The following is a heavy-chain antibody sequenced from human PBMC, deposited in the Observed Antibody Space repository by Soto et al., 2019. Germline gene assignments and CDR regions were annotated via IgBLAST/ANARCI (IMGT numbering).Heavy chain of an antibody. CDR2: MNPNSGNT. J-gene: IGHJ6*02. V-gene: IGHV1-8*02. D-gene: IGHD3-10*01. Sequence: EASVKVSCKASGYSFTSYGISWVRQATGQGLEWMGWMNPNSGNTGYAQKFQGRVTMTRNTSISTAYMELSSLRSEDTAVYFCSRTASPSYGSGSYPDYCYYGMHVWGPGTTVTVSS. CDR3: SRTASPSYGSGSYPDYCYYGMHV. CDR1: GYSFTSYG.